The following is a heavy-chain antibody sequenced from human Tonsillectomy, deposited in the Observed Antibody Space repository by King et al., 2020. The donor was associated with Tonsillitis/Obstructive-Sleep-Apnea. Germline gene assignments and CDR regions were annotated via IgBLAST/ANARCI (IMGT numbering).Heavy chain of an antibody. D-gene: IGHD6-19*01. Sequence: QLVQSGAEVKKPGSSVKVSCKASGGTFSSYAISWVRQAPGQGLEWMGGIIPIFGTANYAHKFQGRVKITADESTSTAYMELSSLRSEDTAVYYCARGEAVAGTHYFDYWGQGTLVTVSS. J-gene: IGHJ4*02. V-gene: IGHV1-69*01. CDR1: GGTFSSYA. CDR3: ARGEAVAGTHYFDY. CDR2: IIPIFGTA.